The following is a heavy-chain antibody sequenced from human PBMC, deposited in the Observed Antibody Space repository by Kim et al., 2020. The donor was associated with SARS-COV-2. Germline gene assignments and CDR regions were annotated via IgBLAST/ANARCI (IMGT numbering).Heavy chain of an antibody. CDR3: ARDIQGCSGGSCYGHIGYFQH. V-gene: IGHV3-30*01. D-gene: IGHD2-15*01. J-gene: IGHJ1*01. Sequence: RFTIARDNSKNTLYLQMNSLRAEDTAVYYCARDIQGCSGGSCYGHIGYFQHWGQGTLVTVSS.